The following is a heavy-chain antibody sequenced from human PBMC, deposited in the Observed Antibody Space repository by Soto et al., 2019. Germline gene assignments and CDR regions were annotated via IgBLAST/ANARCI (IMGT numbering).Heavy chain of an antibody. CDR1: GFTFTYYA. V-gene: IGHV3-23*01. D-gene: IGHD3-10*01. CDR3: AKDRDYPRDKFHY. J-gene: IGHJ4*02. Sequence: EVQLLESGGGLVQPGGSLRLSCSASGFTFTYYAFSWVRQAPGKGLEWVSAISANGHGISYADSVRGRFTISRDNSKNTVCLHMDSQRAEETAVYDCAKDRDYPRDKFHYWGQVTLVTVAS. CDR2: ISANGHGI.